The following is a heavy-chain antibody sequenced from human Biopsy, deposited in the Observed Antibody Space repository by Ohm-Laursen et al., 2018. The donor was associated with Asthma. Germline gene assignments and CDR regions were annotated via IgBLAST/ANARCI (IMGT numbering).Heavy chain of an antibody. V-gene: IGHV3-7*01. CDR2: IKKDGSEK. J-gene: IGHJ6*02. Sequence: SLRLSCSATGFTFSSYWMSWVRPAPGKGLEWVANIKKDGSEKYYVDSVKGRFTISRDNAKNSLYLHMNSLRAEDTAVYYCARGGYCTSPTCPWGRYATDVWGQGTTVTVSS. CDR1: GFTFSSYW. D-gene: IGHD2-2*01. CDR3: ARGGYCTSPTCPWGRYATDV.